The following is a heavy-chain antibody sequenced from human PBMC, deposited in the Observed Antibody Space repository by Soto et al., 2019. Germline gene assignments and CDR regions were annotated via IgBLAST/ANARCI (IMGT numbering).Heavy chain of an antibody. CDR2: ISSSSSYI. CDR1: GFTFSSNS. V-gene: IGHV3-21*01. J-gene: IGHJ6*02. Sequence: EVQLVESGGGLVKPGGSLRLSCAASGFTFSSNSMNWVRQAPGKGLEWVSSISSSSSYIYYADSVKGRFTISRDNAKNPLYLQLISLRSEDTAVYYCARDLPYYYYGMDVWGQGTTVTVSS. CDR3: ARDLPYYYYGMDV.